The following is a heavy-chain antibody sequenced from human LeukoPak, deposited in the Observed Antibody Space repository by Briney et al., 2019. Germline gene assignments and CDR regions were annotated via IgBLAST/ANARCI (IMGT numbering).Heavy chain of an antibody. CDR3: AKERNDCSGGSCYYLDAFDI. Sequence: PPGGSLRLSCAASGFTFSSYGMHWVRQAPGKGLEWVAVIWYDGSNKYYADSVKGRFTISRDNSKNTLNLQMNSLRAEDAAVYYCAKERNDCSGGSCYYLDAFDIWGQGTMVTVSS. D-gene: IGHD2-15*01. J-gene: IGHJ3*02. CDR1: GFTFSSYG. CDR2: IWYDGSNK. V-gene: IGHV3-33*06.